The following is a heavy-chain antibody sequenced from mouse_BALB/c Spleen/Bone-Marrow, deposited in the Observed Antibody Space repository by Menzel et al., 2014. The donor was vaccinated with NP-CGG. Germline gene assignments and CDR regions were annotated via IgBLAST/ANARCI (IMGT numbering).Heavy chain of an antibody. V-gene: IGHV5-4*02. CDR2: ISDGGNYT. D-gene: IGHD3-3*01. CDR1: GFTFSDYY. CDR3: AGTWEAMDY. Sequence: EVMLVESGGGLVKPGGSLKLSCAASGFTFSDYYMYWVRQTPEKRLEWVATISDGGNYTYYPDSVKGRSTISRDNAKNNLYLQMSSLKSEDTAMYYCAGTWEAMDYWGQGTSVTVSS. J-gene: IGHJ4*01.